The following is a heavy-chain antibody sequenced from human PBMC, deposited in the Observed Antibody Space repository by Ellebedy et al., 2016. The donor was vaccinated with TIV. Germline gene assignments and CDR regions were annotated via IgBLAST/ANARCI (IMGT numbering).Heavy chain of an antibody. CDR3: VRIPWSSDFTLDL. J-gene: IGHJ3*01. D-gene: IGHD3/OR15-3a*01. V-gene: IGHV3-74*01. CDR2: IHPDGSYT. CDR1: GFTFSSYW. Sequence: GGSLRLXXAASGFTFSSYWMHWVRQGPGKGLVWVSHIHPDGSYTAYADAVRGRFTISRDNVNNTLYLQMSGLRAEDSGLYYCVRIPWSSDFTLDLWGQGTMVSVSS.